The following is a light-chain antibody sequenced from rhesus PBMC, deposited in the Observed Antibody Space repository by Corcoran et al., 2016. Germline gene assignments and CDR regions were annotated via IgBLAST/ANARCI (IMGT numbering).Light chain of an antibody. V-gene: IGKV1-22*01. J-gene: IGKJ2*01. CDR3: QKYGSSPLYS. Sequence: DIQMTQSPSSLSASVGDTVTITCRASQSISSWLAWYRQKPGEAPKLLIYKASKLPSGVPTRFSGRGSGTEFNLTISSLQSEDFATYYCQKYGSSPLYSFGQGTKVEIK. CDR2: KAS. CDR1: QSISSW.